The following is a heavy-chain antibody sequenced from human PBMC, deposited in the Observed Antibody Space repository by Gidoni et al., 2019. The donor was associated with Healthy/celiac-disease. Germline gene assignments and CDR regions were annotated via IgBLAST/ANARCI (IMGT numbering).Heavy chain of an antibody. J-gene: IGHJ4*02. CDR3: ARGGGGQLGPADY. CDR1: GGSFSGYY. Sequence: QVQLQQWGAGLLQPSETLSLTCAVYGGSFSGYYWSWIRQPPGKGLEWIGEINHSGSTNYNPSLKSRVTISVDTSKNQFSLKLSSVTAADTAVYYCARGGGGQLGPADYWGQGTLVTVSS. D-gene: IGHD6-6*01. V-gene: IGHV4-34*01. CDR2: INHSGST.